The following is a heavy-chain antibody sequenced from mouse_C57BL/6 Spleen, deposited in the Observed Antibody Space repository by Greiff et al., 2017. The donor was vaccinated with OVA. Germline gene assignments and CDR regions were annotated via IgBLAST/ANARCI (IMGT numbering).Heavy chain of an antibody. CDR1: GFSLTSYA. CDR2: IWTGGGT. J-gene: IGHJ4*01. Sequence: VHLVESGPGLVAPSQSLSITCTVSGFSLTSYAISWVRQPPGKGLEWLGVIWTGGGTTYNSALKSRLSISKDNSKSQVFLKMNSRQTDDTARYYCATAIYYGNYDYAMDYWGQGISVTVSS. V-gene: IGHV2-9-1*01. D-gene: IGHD2-1*01. CDR3: ATAIYYGNYDYAMDY.